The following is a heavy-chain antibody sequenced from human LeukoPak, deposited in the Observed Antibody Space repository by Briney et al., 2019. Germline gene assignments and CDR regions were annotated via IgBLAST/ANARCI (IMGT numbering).Heavy chain of an antibody. CDR3: AKGEMGTTSYYFDY. J-gene: IGHJ4*02. V-gene: IGHV3-23*01. D-gene: IGHD5-24*01. CDR2: ISGSGGGT. Sequence: GGSLRLSCAASGFTFSSYAMSWVRQAPGKGLEWVSTISGSGGGTYYADSVKGRFTISRDNSKNTLYSQMNSLRAEDTAVYYCAKGEMGTTSYYFDYWGQGTLVTVSS. CDR1: GFTFSSYA.